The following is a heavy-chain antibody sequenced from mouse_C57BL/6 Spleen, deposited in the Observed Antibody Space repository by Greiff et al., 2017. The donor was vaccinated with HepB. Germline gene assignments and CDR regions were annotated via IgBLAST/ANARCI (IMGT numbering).Heavy chain of an antibody. CDR1: GYAFTNYL. Sequence: VQLQQSGAELVRPGTSVKVSCKASGYAFTNYLIEWVKQRPGQGLEWIGVINPGSGGTNYNEKFKGKATLTADKSSSTAYMQLSSLTSEDSAVYFCARQVYYSNSFAYWGQGTLVTVSA. V-gene: IGHV1-54*01. CDR3: ARQVYYSNSFAY. D-gene: IGHD2-5*01. CDR2: INPGSGGT. J-gene: IGHJ3*01.